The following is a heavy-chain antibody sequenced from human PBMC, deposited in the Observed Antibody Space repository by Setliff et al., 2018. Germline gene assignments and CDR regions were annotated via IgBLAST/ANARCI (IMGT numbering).Heavy chain of an antibody. CDR1: GYSISSGYY. J-gene: IGHJ4*02. V-gene: IGHV4-34*01. Sequence: SETLSLTCAVSGYSISSGYYWIWIRQPPGKGLEWIGEINHSGSTNYNPSLKSRVTISIDTSKNQFSLELSSVTAADTAMYYCATLWAAADHDSWGQGTLVTVSS. D-gene: IGHD6-13*01. CDR3: ATLWAAADHDS. CDR2: INHSGST.